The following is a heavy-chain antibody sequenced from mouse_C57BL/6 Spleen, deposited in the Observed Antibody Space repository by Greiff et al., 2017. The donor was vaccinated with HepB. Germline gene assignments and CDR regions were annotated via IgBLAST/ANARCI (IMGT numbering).Heavy chain of an antibody. CDR1: GYTFTSYW. Sequence: VQLQQPGAELVKPGASVKMSCKASGYTFTSYWITWVKQRPGQGPEWIGDIYPGSGSTNYNEKFKSKATLTVDTSSSTAYMQLSSLTSEDSAVYYCARDYYYGSSYEDYAMDYWGQGTSVTVSS. D-gene: IGHD1-1*01. CDR2: IYPGSGST. CDR3: ARDYYYGSSYEDYAMDY. V-gene: IGHV1-55*01. J-gene: IGHJ4*01.